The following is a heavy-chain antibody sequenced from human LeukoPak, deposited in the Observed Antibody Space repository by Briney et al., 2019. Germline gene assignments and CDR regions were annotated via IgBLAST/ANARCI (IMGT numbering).Heavy chain of an antibody. J-gene: IGHJ3*02. CDR2: ISSSSSYI. CDR3: ARDRSIFGVVEGAFDI. D-gene: IGHD3-3*01. CDR1: GFTFSSYS. Sequence: GGSLRLSCAASGFTFSSYSMNWVRQAPGKGLEWVSSISSSSSYIYYADSVKGRFTISRDNAKTSLYLQMNSLRAEDTAVYYCARDRSIFGVVEGAFDIWAKGQWSPSLQ. V-gene: IGHV3-21*01.